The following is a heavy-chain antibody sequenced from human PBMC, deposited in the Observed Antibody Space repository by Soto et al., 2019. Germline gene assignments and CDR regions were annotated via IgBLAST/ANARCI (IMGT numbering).Heavy chain of an antibody. CDR1: GFTFSTFG. CDR2: ITYDGRIK. D-gene: IGHD2-15*01. CDR3: AKQSDGNRYSHMAD. J-gene: IGHJ4*02. V-gene: IGHV3-30*18. Sequence: PGGSLRLSCAASGFTFSTFGMHWVRQAPGKGLEWVAIITYDGRIKYYADSVKGRFTISRDNSKNTLYLQMDSLTADDTAVYFCAKQSDGNRYSHMADWGQGTLFTVSS.